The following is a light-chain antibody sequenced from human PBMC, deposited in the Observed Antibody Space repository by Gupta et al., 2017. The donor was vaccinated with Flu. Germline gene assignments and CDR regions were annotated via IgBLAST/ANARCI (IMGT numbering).Light chain of an antibody. V-gene: IGLV1-40*01. J-gene: IGLJ3*02. CDR3: QSYDNSLSGSKV. Sequence: QFVLTQPPSVSGAPGPRVTISCTGSHSNIGAGYDVHWYQQVPGRAPKRLIFGNNNRPSGVADRFSGSKSGTSASLAIAGLQAEEEADYYCQSYDNSLSGSKVFGGGTKLTVL. CDR1: HSNIGAGYD. CDR2: GNN.